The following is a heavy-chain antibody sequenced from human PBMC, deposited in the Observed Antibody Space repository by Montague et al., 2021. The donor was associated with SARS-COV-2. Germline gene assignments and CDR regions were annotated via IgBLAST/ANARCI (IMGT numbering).Heavy chain of an antibody. CDR1: RDSVSSNSVA. CDR2: TYYRSKWYS. Sequence: CAISRDSVSSNSVAWSWIRQSPLRGLEWLGRTYYRSKWYSDYAPSVRGRLTVNPDASKNEFSLELNYVTPEDTAVYYCVRYSGWFYFDFWGQGTLVTVSS. CDR3: VRYSGWFYFDF. D-gene: IGHD6-19*01. V-gene: IGHV6-1*01. J-gene: IGHJ4*02.